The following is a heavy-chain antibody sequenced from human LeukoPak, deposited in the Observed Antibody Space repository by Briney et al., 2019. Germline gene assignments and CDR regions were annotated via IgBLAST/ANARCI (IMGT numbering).Heavy chain of an antibody. J-gene: IGHJ6*02. CDR3: ARDSPGEKSIRGASYYYGMDV. D-gene: IGHD3-10*01. CDR1: GFTFTSYW. Sequence: PGGSLRLSCAASGFTFTSYWMSWVRQAPGKGLEWVANIKQDGSEKYYVDSVKGRFTISRDNAKKSLYLQMNSLRAEDTAVYYCARDSPGEKSIRGASYYYGMDVWGQGTTVTVSS. V-gene: IGHV3-7*01. CDR2: IKQDGSEK.